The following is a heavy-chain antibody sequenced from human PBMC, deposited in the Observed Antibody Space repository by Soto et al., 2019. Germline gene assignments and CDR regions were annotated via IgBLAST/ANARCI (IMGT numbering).Heavy chain of an antibody. CDR1: GFSFDDYA. Sequence: EVQLVESGGGLVQPGRSLRLSCVASGFSFDDYAMHWVRQAPGKGLEWVSGISWNSGNIGYADSVKGRFTISRDNAKSSLHLQMNSLRTEDTALYYCAIFRTVTTPFDYWCQGTLVTVSS. V-gene: IGHV3-9*01. J-gene: IGHJ4*02. CDR2: ISWNSGNI. D-gene: IGHD4-17*01. CDR3: AIFRTVTTPFDY.